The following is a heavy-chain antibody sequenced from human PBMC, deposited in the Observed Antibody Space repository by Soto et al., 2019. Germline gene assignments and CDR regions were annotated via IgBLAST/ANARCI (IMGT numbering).Heavy chain of an antibody. CDR1: GFIFSGYW. V-gene: IGHV3-74*01. CDR2: INSDGTST. J-gene: IGHJ6*02. CDR3: ARDRGPDRSNYYYGMDV. D-gene: IGHD3-16*01. Sequence: PGGSLRLSCAASGFIFSGYWMHWVRQAPGKGLVWVSRINSDGTSTGYADSVKSRFTISRENAKNTLYLQVNSLRVEDTAVYYCARDRGPDRSNYYYGMDVCGRGTTVTFSS.